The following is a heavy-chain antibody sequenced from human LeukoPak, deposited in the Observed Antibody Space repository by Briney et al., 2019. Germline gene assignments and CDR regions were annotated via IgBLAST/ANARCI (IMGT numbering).Heavy chain of an antibody. D-gene: IGHD5-18*01. CDR2: IYSDNT. V-gene: IGHV3-66*03. J-gene: IGHJ4*02. Sequence: PGGSLRLSCTVCGFTVRSNSMRWVRRARGKGLEGVSFIYSDNTHYSASVKRRFTISRDNSKNTLYLQMNSLRAEDTAVYYCAREGYSYDSLYYFDYWGQGTLVTVSS. CDR3: AREGYSYDSLYYFDY. CDR1: GFTVRSNS.